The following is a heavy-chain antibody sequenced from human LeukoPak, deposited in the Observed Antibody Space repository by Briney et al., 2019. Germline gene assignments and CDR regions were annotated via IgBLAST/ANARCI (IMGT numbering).Heavy chain of an antibody. D-gene: IGHD6-19*01. CDR1: GGSFSGYY. CDR2: INHSGST. J-gene: IGHJ4*02. CDR3: ARAPHSSGWYTRGRGSQFDY. V-gene: IGHV4-34*01. Sequence: PSETLSLTCAVYGGSFSGYYWSWIRQPPGKGLEWIGEINHSGSTNYNPSLKSRVTISVDTSKNQFSLKLSSVTAADTAVYYCARAPHSSGWYTRGRGSQFDYWGQGTLVTVSS.